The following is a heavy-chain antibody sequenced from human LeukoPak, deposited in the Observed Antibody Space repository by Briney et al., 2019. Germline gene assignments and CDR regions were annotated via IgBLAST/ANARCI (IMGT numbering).Heavy chain of an antibody. D-gene: IGHD6-13*01. CDR1: GYTFTGYY. CDR3: ARVIGKRYSSSWYYFDY. V-gene: IGHV1-8*02. Sequence: ASVKVSCKASGYTFTGYYMHWVRQATGQGLEWMGWMNPNSGNTGYAQKFQGRVTMTRNTSISTAYMELSSLRSEDTAVYYCARVIGKRYSSSWYYFDYWGQGTLVTVSS. CDR2: MNPNSGNT. J-gene: IGHJ4*02.